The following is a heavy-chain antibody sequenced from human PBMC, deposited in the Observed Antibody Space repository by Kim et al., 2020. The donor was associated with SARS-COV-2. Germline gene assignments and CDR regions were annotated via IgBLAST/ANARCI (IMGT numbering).Heavy chain of an antibody. J-gene: IGHJ5*02. CDR3: ARDPSFGVSSVDNWFDP. CDR2: IWYDGSNK. Sequence: GGSLRLSCAASGFTFSSYGMHWVRQAPGKGLEWVAVIWYDGSNKYYADSVKGRFTISRDNSKNTLYLQMNSLRAEDTAVYYCARDPSFGVSSVDNWFDPWGQGTLVTVSS. CDR1: GFTFSSYG. D-gene: IGHD3-22*01. V-gene: IGHV3-33*01.